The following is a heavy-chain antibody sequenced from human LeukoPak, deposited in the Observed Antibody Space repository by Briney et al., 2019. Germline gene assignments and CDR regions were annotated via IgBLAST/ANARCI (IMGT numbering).Heavy chain of an antibody. D-gene: IGHD2/OR15-2a*01. CDR3: AEKNDFDI. J-gene: IGHJ3*02. CDR2: IYYSGST. Sequence: SETLSLTCTVSGGSISSDHWNWIRQPPGKGLEWIGCIYYSGSTYYNPSLKSRVTISVDMSKSQFSLRLTSVTAADTAVYYCAEKNDFDIWGQGTLVTVSS. CDR1: GGSISSDH. V-gene: IGHV4-59*01.